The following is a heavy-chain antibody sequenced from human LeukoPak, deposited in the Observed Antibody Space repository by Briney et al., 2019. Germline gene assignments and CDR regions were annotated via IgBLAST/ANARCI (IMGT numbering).Heavy chain of an antibody. V-gene: IGHV1-69*05. D-gene: IGHD6-13*01. CDR1: GGTFSSYP. Sequence: SVKVSCKASGGTFSSYPISWVRQAPGQGLEWMGGIIPIFGTANYAQKFQGRVTITTDESTSTAYMELRSLRSDDTAVYYCARDAPAQELVHLYWGQGTLVTVSS. CDR2: IIPIFGTA. J-gene: IGHJ4*02. CDR3: ARDAPAQELVHLY.